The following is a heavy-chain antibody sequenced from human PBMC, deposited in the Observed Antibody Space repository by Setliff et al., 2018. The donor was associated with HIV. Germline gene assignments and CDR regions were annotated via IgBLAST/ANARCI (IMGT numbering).Heavy chain of an antibody. CDR1: GYTYTNYG. CDR2: ISGLNGAT. V-gene: IGHV1-18*01. J-gene: IGHJ4*02. CDR3: AREGGYRGYDGTLDY. Sequence: ASVKVSCTASGYTYTNYGFSWVRQAPGQGLEWMGWISGLNGATNTAEKFRDRVILTADISTTTAYMELRSLRSDDTAVYYCAREGGYRGYDGTLDYWGQGTQVTVSS. D-gene: IGHD5-12*01.